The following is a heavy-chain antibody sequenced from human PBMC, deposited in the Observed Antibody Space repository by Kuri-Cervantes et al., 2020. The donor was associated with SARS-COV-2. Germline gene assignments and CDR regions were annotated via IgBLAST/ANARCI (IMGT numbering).Heavy chain of an antibody. J-gene: IGHJ5*02. CDR1: GYSIGSGYY. CDR2: IYHSGST. Sequence: SQTLSLTCAVSGYSIGSGYYWGWIRQPPGKGLEWIGSIYHSGSTYYNPSLKSRVTISVDTSRNQFSLKLSSVTAADTAVYYCARTILGVVIIANWFDPWGQGTLVTVSS. V-gene: IGHV4-38-2*01. CDR3: ARTILGVVIIANWFDP. D-gene: IGHD3-3*01.